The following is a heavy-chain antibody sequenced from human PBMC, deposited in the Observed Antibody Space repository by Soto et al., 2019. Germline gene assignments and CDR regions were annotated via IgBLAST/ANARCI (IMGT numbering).Heavy chain of an antibody. V-gene: IGHV3-23*01. Sequence: VQLLESGGGLVQPGGSLRLSCAASGFTFSSYAMSWVRQAPGKGLEWVSAISGSGGSTYYADSVKGRFTISRDNSKNTLYLQMNSLRAEDTAVYYCAKDGLPRVVVPAAIRFDYWGQGTLVTVSS. J-gene: IGHJ4*02. CDR3: AKDGLPRVVVPAAIRFDY. CDR2: ISGSGGST. D-gene: IGHD2-2*02. CDR1: GFTFSSYA.